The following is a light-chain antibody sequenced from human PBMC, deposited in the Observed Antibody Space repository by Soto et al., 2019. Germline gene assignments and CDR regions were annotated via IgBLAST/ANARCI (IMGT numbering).Light chain of an antibody. CDR2: KVS. J-gene: IGKJ1*01. Sequence: DVVMTQSPLSLPVTLGQPASISCRSSESLVYSDGNTYLNWFQQRPGQSPRRLFYKVSNRDSGVPDRFSGGGSGTDFTLKISRVEAEDVGLYYCMQGTHWPETFGQGTKVDIK. CDR3: MQGTHWPET. V-gene: IGKV2-30*01. CDR1: ESLVYSDGNTY.